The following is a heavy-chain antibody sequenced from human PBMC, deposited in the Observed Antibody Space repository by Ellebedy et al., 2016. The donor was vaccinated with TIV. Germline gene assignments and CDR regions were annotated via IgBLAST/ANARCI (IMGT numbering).Heavy chain of an antibody. D-gene: IGHD6-25*01. CDR3: ARDFPADAAPLLDY. CDR2: ISAYNGDT. V-gene: IGHV1-18*01. Sequence: AASVKVSCKASGYTFPNYGVSWVRQAPGPGLEWVGWISAYNGDTKYAQKFQCRISLTTDTSMGTAYMELRSLRSDDTGVYFCARDFPADAAPLLDYWGQGTRVTVSS. CDR1: GYTFPNYG. J-gene: IGHJ4*01.